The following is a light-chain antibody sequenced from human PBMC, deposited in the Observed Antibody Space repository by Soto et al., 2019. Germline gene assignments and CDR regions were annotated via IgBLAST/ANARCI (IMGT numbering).Light chain of an antibody. V-gene: IGKV3-20*01. CDR1: QSVSSSY. CDR3: QQYASSPRT. CDR2: DAS. J-gene: IGKJ1*01. Sequence: ENVLTQSPGTLSLSPGERATLSCGASQSVSSSYLAWYQQKPGQAPRLLIHDASSRATGIPDRFSGSGSGTDFTLTISRVEPEDFAVYYCQQYASSPRTFGQGTKLEIK.